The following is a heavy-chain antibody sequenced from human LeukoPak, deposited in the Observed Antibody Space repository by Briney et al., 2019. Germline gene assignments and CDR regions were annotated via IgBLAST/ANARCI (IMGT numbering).Heavy chain of an antibody. Sequence: GGSLRLSCAASGFTFSNYWMHWVRQVPGKGLVWVSRIGNDGSSTTYADSVKGRFTNSRDNAKSTLYLQMNSLRAEDTAVYYCARDGARLDYWGQGTLVTVSS. CDR2: IGNDGSST. V-gene: IGHV3-74*01. CDR1: GFTFSNYW. D-gene: IGHD1-26*01. J-gene: IGHJ4*02. CDR3: ARDGARLDY.